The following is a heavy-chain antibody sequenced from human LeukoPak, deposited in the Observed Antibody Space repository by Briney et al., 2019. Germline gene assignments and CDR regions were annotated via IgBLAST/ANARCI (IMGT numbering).Heavy chain of an antibody. CDR1: GFTFSSYA. CDR3: AKDVTRWSIAAALGAFDI. CDR2: ISGSGGST. Sequence: GGSLRLSCAASGFTFSSYAMSWVRQAPGKGLEWVSAISGSGGSTYYADSVKGRFTISRDNSKNTLYLQMNSLRAEDTAVYYCAKDVTRWSIAAALGAFDIWGQGTMVTVSS. J-gene: IGHJ3*02. V-gene: IGHV3-23*01. D-gene: IGHD6-13*01.